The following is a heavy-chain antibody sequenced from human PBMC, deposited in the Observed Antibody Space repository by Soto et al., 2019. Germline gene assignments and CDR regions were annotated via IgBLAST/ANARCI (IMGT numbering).Heavy chain of an antibody. D-gene: IGHD3-10*01. V-gene: IGHV3-30*01. J-gene: IGHJ6*02. CDR1: GFTFSTYA. CDR2: TSYDGSDE. CDR3: ARDSGTTMVRGIMDV. Sequence: GGSLRLSCAASGFTFSTYAMHWVRQAPGKGLEWVALTSYDGSDEYYADSVKGRFTISRDNSKNTLYLQMNSLRAEDTAVYYCARDSGTTMVRGIMDVWGQGATVTVSS.